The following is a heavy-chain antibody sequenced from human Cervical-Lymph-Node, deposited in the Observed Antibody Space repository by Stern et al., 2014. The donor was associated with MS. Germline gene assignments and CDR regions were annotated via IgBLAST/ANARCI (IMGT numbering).Heavy chain of an antibody. CDR3: AKDGCSSTSCYIEEYWFDS. CDR1: GFTFSSYG. Sequence: VQLVESGGGVVQPGRSLRLSCAASGFTFSSYGMHWVRQAPGKGLELVAIISFDGSNQYYADSVKGRFTISRYNSKNTLYLQINSLRAEDTAVYYCAKDGCSSTSCYIEEYWFDSWGQGTLVTVSS. V-gene: IGHV3-30*18. CDR2: ISFDGSNQ. J-gene: IGHJ5*01. D-gene: IGHD2-2*02.